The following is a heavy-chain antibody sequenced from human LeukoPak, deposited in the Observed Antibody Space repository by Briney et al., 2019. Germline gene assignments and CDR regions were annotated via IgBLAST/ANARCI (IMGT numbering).Heavy chain of an antibody. CDR2: INPSGGST. CDR1: GYTFTSYY. CDR3: ARVRTAAAGTFDY. V-gene: IGHV1-46*01. Sequence: ASVKVSCKASGYTFTSYYMHWVRQAPGQGLEWMGIINPSGGSTSYAQKFQGRVTMTRDTSTSTVYMELISLGSEDTAVYYCARVRTAAAGTFDYWGQGTLVTVSS. J-gene: IGHJ4*02. D-gene: IGHD6-13*01.